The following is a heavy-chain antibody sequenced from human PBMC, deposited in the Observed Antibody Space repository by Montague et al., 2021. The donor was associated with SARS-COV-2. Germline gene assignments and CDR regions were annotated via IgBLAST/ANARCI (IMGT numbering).Heavy chain of an antibody. CDR2: ISSNGKT. V-gene: IGHV4-4*09. J-gene: IGHJ2*01. CDR3: ARRGYYDSAGYHWHLDL. Sequence: SETLSLTCTVSGGSINGYYRSWIRQSPGKGLEWIGYISSNGKTNYNPSLKSRVTLSADASRNEFSLKLDSVTAADTAVYFCARRGYYDSAGYHWHLDLWGRGMLVTVSS. CDR1: GGSINGYY. D-gene: IGHD3-22*01.